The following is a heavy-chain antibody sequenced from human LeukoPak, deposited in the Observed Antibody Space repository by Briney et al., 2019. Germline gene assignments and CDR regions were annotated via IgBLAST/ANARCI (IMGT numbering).Heavy chain of an antibody. D-gene: IGHD1-1*01. CDR2: INANTGNP. Sequence: ASVKVSCKASGYTFTSYSINWARQAPGQGLEWMGWINANTGNPTYAQGFTGRFVFSLDTSVSTAYLQISSLKAEDTAVYYCARDSATIQFDYWGQGTLVTVSS. J-gene: IGHJ4*02. CDR3: ARDSATIQFDY. V-gene: IGHV7-4-1*02. CDR1: GYTFTSYS.